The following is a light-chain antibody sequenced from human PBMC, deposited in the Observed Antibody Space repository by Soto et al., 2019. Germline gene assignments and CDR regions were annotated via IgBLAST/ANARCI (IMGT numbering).Light chain of an antibody. J-gene: IGKJ4*01. CDR1: QSVSSN. CDR3: QQYDDWLALT. CDR2: GAS. Sequence: EIVLTQSPATLSVSPGERATLFCRASQSVSSNLAWFQQKPGQSPRLLIFGASSRATGVPARFTGSGSGTEFTLTITGLQSEDFALYYCQQYDDWLALTFGGGTKVEIE. V-gene: IGKV3-15*01.